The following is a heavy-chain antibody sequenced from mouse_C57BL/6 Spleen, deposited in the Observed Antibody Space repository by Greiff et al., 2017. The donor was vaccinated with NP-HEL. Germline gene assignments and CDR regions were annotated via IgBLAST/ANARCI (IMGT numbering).Heavy chain of an antibody. CDR2: IDPENGDT. CDR1: GFNIKDDY. D-gene: IGHD1-1*01. CDR3: TTWRYYGSSPYWYFDV. Sequence: VHVKQSGAELVRPGASVKLSCTASGFNIKDDYMHWVKQRPEQGLEWIGWIDPENGDTEYASKFQGKATITADTSSNTAYLQLSSLTSEDTAVYYCTTWRYYGSSPYWYFDVWGTGTTVTVSS. J-gene: IGHJ1*03. V-gene: IGHV14-4*01.